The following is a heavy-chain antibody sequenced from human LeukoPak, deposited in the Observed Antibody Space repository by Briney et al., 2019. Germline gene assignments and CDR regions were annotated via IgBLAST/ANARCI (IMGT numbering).Heavy chain of an antibody. J-gene: IGHJ4*02. CDR3: AKGAGYSSSWYGHYFDY. V-gene: IGHV3-30*02. Sequence: GGSLRLSCAASGFTFSSYGMHWVRQAPGKGLEWVAFIRYDGSNKYYADSVKGRFTISRDNSKNTLYLQMNSLRAEDTAVYYCAKGAGYSSSWYGHYFDYWAREPWSPSPQ. CDR2: IRYDGSNK. CDR1: GFTFSSYG. D-gene: IGHD6-13*01.